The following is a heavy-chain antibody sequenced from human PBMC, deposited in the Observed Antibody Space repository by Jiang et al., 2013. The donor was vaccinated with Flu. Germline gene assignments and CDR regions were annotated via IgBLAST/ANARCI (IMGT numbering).Heavy chain of an antibody. D-gene: IGHD1-26*01. CDR1: GGSISSSSYY. Sequence: LLKPSETLSLTCTVSGGSISSSSYYWGWIRQPPGKGLEWIGSIYYSGSTYYNPSLKSRVTISVDTSKNQFSLKLSSVTAADTAVYYCARLVGATNSFDYWGQGTLVTVSS. J-gene: IGHJ4*02. V-gene: IGHV4-39*01. CDR2: IYYSGST. CDR3: ARLVGATNSFDY.